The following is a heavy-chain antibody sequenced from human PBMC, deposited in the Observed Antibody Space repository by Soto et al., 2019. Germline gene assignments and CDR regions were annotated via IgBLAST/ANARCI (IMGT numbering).Heavy chain of an antibody. V-gene: IGHV3-21*01. J-gene: IGHJ5*02. CDR2: ISSSRSYI. CDR3: ARSDCTSTSCYVVWFDP. CDR1: GFNFTNYG. Sequence: EVQVVESGGGLVKPGGSLRLSCVASGFNFTNYGMNWVCQAPGKGLEWVSSISSSRSYISYADSVKGRFTISRDNAKNSVYLQMNSLRAEDTAVYYCARSDCTSTSCYVVWFDPWGQGTLVTVSS. D-gene: IGHD2-2*01.